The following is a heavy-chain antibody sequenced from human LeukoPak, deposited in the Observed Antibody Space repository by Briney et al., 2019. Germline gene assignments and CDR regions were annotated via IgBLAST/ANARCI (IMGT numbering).Heavy chain of an antibody. CDR3: ARDAFEPNDY. Sequence: GGSLRLSCAASGFTFSSYSMNWVRQAPGKGLEWVSYISSSSSTIYYADSVKGRFTISGDNAKNSLYLQMNSLRAEDTAVYYCARDAFEPNDYWGQGTLVTVSS. CDR1: GFTFSSYS. V-gene: IGHV3-48*01. J-gene: IGHJ4*02. CDR2: ISSSSSTI.